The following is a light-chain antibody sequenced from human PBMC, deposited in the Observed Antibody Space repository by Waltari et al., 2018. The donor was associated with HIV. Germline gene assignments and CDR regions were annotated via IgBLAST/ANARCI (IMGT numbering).Light chain of an antibody. CDR1: NIGSQS. CDR3: QVWESSSDHVV. CDR2: DDR. V-gene: IGLV3-21*02. J-gene: IGLJ2*01. Sequence: SYVLTQSPSVSVALGQTASIACGGNNIGSQSVHGYQQKPGQAPALVIYDDRDRPSGIPERFSGSNSGHTATLSIGRVEAGDEADYYCQVWESSSDHVVIGGGTKLTV.